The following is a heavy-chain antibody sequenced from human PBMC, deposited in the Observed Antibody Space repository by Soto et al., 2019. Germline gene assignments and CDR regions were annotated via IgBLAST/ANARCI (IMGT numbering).Heavy chain of an antibody. Sequence: QVQLQQWGAGLLKPSETLSLTCAVYGGSFSGYYWTWIRHPPGKGLEWLGEINHSGTTRDNPSLKRVTISGDTSQEKFSLTLSFVTAADTAVYYCARGRTIDYYPGNGYYYFDSWGQGTLVTVSS. J-gene: IGHJ4*02. D-gene: IGHD3-22*01. CDR2: INHSGTT. V-gene: IGHV4-34*01. CDR3: ARGRTIDYYPGNGYYYFDS. CDR1: GGSFSGYY.